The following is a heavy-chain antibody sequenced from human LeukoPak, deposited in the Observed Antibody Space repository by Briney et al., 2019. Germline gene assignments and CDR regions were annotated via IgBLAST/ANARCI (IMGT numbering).Heavy chain of an antibody. CDR2: IYNGDTT. V-gene: IGHV3-53*05. CDR1: GFTVSSNY. D-gene: IGHD2-15*01. J-gene: IGHJ4*02. CDR3: AKDGYCSGVSCHLFDY. Sequence: GGSLRLSCAASGFTVSSNYMSWVRQAPGKGLEWVSVIYNGDTTFYADSVKGRFTISRDSSKNTLYLQMNSLRAEDTAVYHCAKDGYCSGVSCHLFDYWGQGTLVTVSS.